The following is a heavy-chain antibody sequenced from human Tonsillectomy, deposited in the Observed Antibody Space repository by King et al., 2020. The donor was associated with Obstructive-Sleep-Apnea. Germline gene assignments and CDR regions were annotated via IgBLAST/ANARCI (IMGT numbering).Heavy chain of an antibody. J-gene: IGHJ4*02. Sequence: VQLQESGPGLVKPSETLSLTCTVSGYSISNGFYWGWIRQPPGKGLEWIGIIYHTGTTNCNPSPKSRVTISVDTSKTQFSLRLTSVTAADTAVYYCARADGYNFGQHTYFDYWGQGTLVTVSS. V-gene: IGHV4-38-2*02. CDR2: IYHTGTT. CDR1: GYSISNGFY. D-gene: IGHD5-24*01. CDR3: ARADGYNFGQHTYFDY.